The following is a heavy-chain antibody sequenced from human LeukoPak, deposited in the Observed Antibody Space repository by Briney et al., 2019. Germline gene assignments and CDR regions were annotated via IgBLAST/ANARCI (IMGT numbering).Heavy chain of an antibody. D-gene: IGHD6-13*01. V-gene: IGHV3-33*01. CDR3: GRDYASSWTPLFNY. Sequence: WSDGIKTSYADSVRGPFTISRDNSRHTLYLQMDSLRAEDTAVYYCGRDYASSWTPLFNYWGQGTLVTVSS. J-gene: IGHJ4*02. CDR2: WSDGIKT.